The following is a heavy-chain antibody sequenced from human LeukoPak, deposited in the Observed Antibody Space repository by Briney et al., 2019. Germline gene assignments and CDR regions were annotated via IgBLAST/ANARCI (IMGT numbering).Heavy chain of an antibody. Sequence: PSVTLSLTCAVSGGSISSNNWWSWVRQPPGKGLEWIGEIYHHGATNYNPSLKSRVTLSVDKSKNQFSLELSSVTAADTAVFYCARGDYYAGGGRNWFDPWSQGTLVTVSS. J-gene: IGHJ5*02. CDR2: IYHHGAT. V-gene: IGHV4-4*02. CDR1: GGSISSNNW. D-gene: IGHD3-16*01. CDR3: ARGDYYAGGGRNWFDP.